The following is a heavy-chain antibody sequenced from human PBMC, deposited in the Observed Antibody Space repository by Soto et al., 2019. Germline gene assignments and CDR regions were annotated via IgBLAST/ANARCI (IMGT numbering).Heavy chain of an antibody. V-gene: IGHV3-23*01. Sequence: GGSLRLSCAASGFTFSSYAMSWVRQAPGKGLEWVSAISGSGGSTYYADSVKGRFTISRDNSKNTLYLQMNSLRAEDTAVYYCAKDGVGDTKTALNWFDPWGQGTLVTVSS. D-gene: IGHD4-17*01. CDR2: ISGSGGST. CDR3: AKDGVGDTKTALNWFDP. CDR1: GFTFSSYA. J-gene: IGHJ5*02.